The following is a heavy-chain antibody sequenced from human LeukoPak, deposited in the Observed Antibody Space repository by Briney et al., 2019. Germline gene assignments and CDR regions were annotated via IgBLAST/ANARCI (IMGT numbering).Heavy chain of an antibody. D-gene: IGHD6-19*01. CDR2: IGSSGSTI. CDR1: RFTFSSYA. CDR3: ARGDSSGWYYTYYFDY. J-gene: IGHJ4*02. Sequence: AGGSLRLSCAASRFTFSSYAMNWVRQAPGKGLEWVSYIGSSGSTIYYADSVKGRFTISRDNAKNSLYLQMNSLRAEDTAVYYCARGDSSGWYYTYYFDYWGQGTLVTVSS. V-gene: IGHV3-48*03.